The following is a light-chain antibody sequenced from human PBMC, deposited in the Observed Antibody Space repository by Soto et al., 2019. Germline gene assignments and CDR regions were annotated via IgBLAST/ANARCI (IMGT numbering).Light chain of an antibody. CDR1: QSDIGIYDM. Sequence: QSALTQAASVSASPGQSITIFCTGSQSDIGIYDMVSWYLKRPGEVPKNIIFKVSKRPTGVPERFSASKSDNTASLTISDVRPEDEGTYFGCSYSPGDTSILFGSGTKLTVL. V-gene: IGLV2-23*02. CDR2: KVS. CDR3: CSYSPGDTSIL. J-gene: IGLJ1*01.